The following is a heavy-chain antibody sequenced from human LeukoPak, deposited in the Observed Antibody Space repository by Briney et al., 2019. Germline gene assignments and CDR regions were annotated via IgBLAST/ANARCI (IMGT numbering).Heavy chain of an antibody. CDR3: ARETIAAAPSEGMDV. CDR2: ISSSSSYI. V-gene: IGHV3-21*01. J-gene: IGHJ6*02. D-gene: IGHD6-13*01. Sequence: GGSLRLSCAASGFTFSSYSMNWVRQAPGKGLEWVSSISSSSSYIYYADSVKGRFTISRDNAKNSLYLQMNSLRAEDTAVYYCARETIAAAPSEGMDVWGQGTTVTVSS. CDR1: GFTFSSYS.